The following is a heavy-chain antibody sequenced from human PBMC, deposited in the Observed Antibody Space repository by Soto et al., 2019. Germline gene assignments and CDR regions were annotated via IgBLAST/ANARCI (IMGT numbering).Heavy chain of an antibody. J-gene: IGHJ4*02. Sequence: ASVKVSCKASGYTFTSYGISWVRQATGQGLEWMGWISAYNGNTNYAQKLQGRVTMTTDTSTSTAYMELRSLRSDDTAVYYCARDPSIAVAIEPIDYWGQGTLVTVSS. D-gene: IGHD6-19*01. CDR3: ARDPSIAVAIEPIDY. CDR1: GYTFTSYG. CDR2: ISAYNGNT. V-gene: IGHV1-18*04.